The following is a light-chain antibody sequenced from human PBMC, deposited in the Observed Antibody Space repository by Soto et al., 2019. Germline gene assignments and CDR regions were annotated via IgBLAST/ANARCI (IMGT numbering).Light chain of an antibody. J-gene: IGKJ2*02. CDR3: QQYHDVPPST. V-gene: IGKV3-15*01. CDR1: QSISNT. Sequence: IVMTQSPATLSVSPWERATLSSRASQSISNTVAWYQQKPCQAPRLLISSASTRASGIPARFSGSGSGTEFILTIISLQSEDFAVYYWQQYHDVPPSTFGKGTKLEIK. CDR2: SAS.